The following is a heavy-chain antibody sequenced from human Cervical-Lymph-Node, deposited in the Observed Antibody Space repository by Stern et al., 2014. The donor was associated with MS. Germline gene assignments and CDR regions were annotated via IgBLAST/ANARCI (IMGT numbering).Heavy chain of an antibody. CDR1: GFSLSTSGVS. D-gene: IGHD3-3*01. CDR3: IHRRDDVRGGHYGAVS. V-gene: IGHV2-5*02. Sequence: QVTLKESGPTLVKPTQTLTLTCTFSGFSLSTSGVSVGWVRQPPGQALGWLAVIYWDDDKYYSPSLISRLTIAKDTSKNQVVLTMTNLDPGDTATYYCIHRRDDVRGGHYGAVSWGQGVLVAV. J-gene: IGHJ5*02. CDR2: IYWDDDK.